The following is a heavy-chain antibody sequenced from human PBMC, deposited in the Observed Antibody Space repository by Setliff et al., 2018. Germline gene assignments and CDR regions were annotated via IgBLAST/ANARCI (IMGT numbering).Heavy chain of an antibody. V-gene: IGHV4-39*01. D-gene: IGHD3-3*01. J-gene: IGHJ4*02. CDR1: GGSVSSSSYY. CDR2: IYYSGST. CDR3: ARRSPFWSGYFDY. Sequence: SETLSLTCTVSGGSVSSSSYYWGWIRQPPGKGLEWIGSIYYSGSTYYNPSLKSRVTISVDSSKNQFSLNLSSVTAADTAVYYCARRSPFWSGYFDYWGQGTLVTVSS.